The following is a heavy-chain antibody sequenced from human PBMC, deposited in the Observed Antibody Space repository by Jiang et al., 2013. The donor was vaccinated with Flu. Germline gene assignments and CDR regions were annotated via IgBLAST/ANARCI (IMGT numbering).Heavy chain of an antibody. CDR1: GFTFSSYS. CDR2: ISSSSSYI. J-gene: IGHJ4*02. D-gene: IGHD5-24*01. CDR3: AKAPQGQMATIWSWWAIFDY. V-gene: IGHV3-21*01. Sequence: GLVKPGGSLRLSCAASGFTFSSYSMNWVARLQEGAGWVSSISSSSSYIYYADSVKGRFTISRDNSKNTLYLQMNSLRAEDTAVYYCAKAPQGQMATIWSWWAIFDYWGQGTLVTVSS.